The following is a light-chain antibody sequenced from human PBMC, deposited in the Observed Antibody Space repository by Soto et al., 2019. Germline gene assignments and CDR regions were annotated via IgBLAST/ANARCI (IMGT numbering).Light chain of an antibody. CDR1: TSNIAGNT. Sequence: QSVLTQPPSLSGTPGQRVTISCSGSTSNIAGNTVHWYQHLPGKAPKLMIYEVSKRPSGASNRFSGSKSGNTASLTISGLQAEDEADYYCCSYTGSSVVFGGGTKVTVL. CDR2: EVS. V-gene: IGLV2-23*02. CDR3: CSYTGSSVV. J-gene: IGLJ2*01.